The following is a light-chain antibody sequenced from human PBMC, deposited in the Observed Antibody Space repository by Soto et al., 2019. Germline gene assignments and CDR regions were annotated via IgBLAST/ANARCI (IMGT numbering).Light chain of an antibody. Sequence: DIVMTQSPLSLPVTPGESASISCRSSQSLLHRNGYNYLDWFLQKPGQSPQLLIYLGSFRASGVPDRFTGSGSGTDFTLNISRVEAEDVGVYYCMQALQIPTWTFGQGTKVEIK. CDR3: MQALQIPTWT. CDR2: LGS. J-gene: IGKJ1*01. V-gene: IGKV2-28*01. CDR1: QSLLHRNGYNY.